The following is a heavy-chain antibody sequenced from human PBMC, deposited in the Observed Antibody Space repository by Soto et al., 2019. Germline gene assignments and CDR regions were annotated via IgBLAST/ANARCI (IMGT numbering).Heavy chain of an antibody. J-gene: IGHJ4*02. V-gene: IGHV5-51*01. D-gene: IGHD3-22*01. Sequence: EGSLKSSGNGSGYSFTGYWVAWVRQMPGKGLEWMGIVNPGDSDTRYSPSFQGQVTVSADKSISTAYLHWSSLKASDTAMYYCVRPDSNGYYAYWGQGTLVTVSS. CDR2: VNPGDSDT. CDR3: VRPDSNGYYAY. CDR1: GYSFTGYW.